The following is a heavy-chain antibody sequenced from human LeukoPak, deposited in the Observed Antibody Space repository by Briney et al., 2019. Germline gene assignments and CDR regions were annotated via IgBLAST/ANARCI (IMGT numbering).Heavy chain of an antibody. CDR3: AKDQTGDGYNSI. CDR2: VHGRN. D-gene: IGHD5-24*01. V-gene: IGHV3-23*01. CDR1: GFIFRNYA. Sequence: GGSLRLSCAASGFIFRNYAMSWLRQAPGKGLEWVSTVHGRNFYADSVKGRFTISRDDSRSTLYLQMDNLRAEDTAVYYCAKDQTGDGYNSIWGPETLVTVSS. J-gene: IGHJ4*02.